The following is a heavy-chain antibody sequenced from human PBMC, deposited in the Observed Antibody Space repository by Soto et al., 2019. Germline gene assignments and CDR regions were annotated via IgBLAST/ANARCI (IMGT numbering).Heavy chain of an antibody. Sequence: GGSLRLSCAASGFTFSSYSMNWVRQAPGKGLEWVSYISSSSSTIYYADSVKGRFTISRDNAKNSLYLQMNSLRAEDTAVYYCARGAGYLIVATTFDYWGQGTLVTVSS. CDR2: ISSSSSTI. V-gene: IGHV3-48*01. CDR1: GFTFSSYS. D-gene: IGHD5-12*01. J-gene: IGHJ4*02. CDR3: ARGAGYLIVATTFDY.